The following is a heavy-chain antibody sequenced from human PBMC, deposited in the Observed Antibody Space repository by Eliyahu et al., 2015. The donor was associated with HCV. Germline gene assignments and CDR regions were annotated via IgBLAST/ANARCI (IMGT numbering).Heavy chain of an antibody. CDR1: GFSFGDYA. CDR2: IRSKTNGGTT. D-gene: IGHD3-3*01. CDR3: TADLWSGGYYDY. Sequence: EVQLVESGGGLVQPGRSLRLXCTASGFSFGDYAXSWVRQAPGKGVGWVSFIRSKTNGGTTDYAASVKGRFTMSRDDSKRIAYLQMNSLKTEDTAVYLCTADLWSGGYYDYWGQGTLVTVSS. V-gene: IGHV3-49*04. J-gene: IGHJ4*02.